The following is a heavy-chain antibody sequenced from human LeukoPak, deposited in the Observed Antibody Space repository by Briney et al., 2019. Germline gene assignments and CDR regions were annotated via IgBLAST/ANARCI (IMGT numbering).Heavy chain of an antibody. CDR3: ARDAHYYDDSGHPFDY. J-gene: IGHJ4*02. Sequence: GGSLRLSCTTSGFIFGEYALSWFRQAPGRGLEWVGIVSAKPYGGTTKYAASVKDRFIISRDDSNRIAYLQLNSLKTEDTGMYYCARDAHYYDDSGHPFDYWGQGTLVTVSS. CDR1: GFIFGEYA. CDR2: VSAKPYGGTT. D-gene: IGHD3-16*01. V-gene: IGHV3-49*03.